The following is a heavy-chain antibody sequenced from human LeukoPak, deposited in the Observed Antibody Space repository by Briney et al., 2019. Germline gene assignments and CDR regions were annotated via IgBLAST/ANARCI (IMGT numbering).Heavy chain of an antibody. Sequence: RASVKVSCKASGYTFTVYYMQWVRQAPGQGPEWMGWINPNSGDTNYAQKFQGRVTMTRDTSISTAYMELSRRRFDDTAVYYCARVGTISSGWYFFDFWGQGTLVTVSS. CDR3: ARVGTISSGWYFFDF. J-gene: IGHJ4*02. CDR2: INPNSGDT. V-gene: IGHV1-2*02. CDR1: GYTFTVYY. D-gene: IGHD6-19*01.